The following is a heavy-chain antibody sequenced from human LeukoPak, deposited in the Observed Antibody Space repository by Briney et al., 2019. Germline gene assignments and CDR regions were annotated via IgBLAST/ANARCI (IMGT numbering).Heavy chain of an antibody. CDR2: INHSGST. Sequence: SETLSLTRAVYGGSFSGYYWSWIRQPPGKGLEWIGEINHSGSTNYNPSLKSRVTISVDTSKNQLSLKLSSVTAADTAVYYCARGPGGGWFDPWGQGTLVTVSS. J-gene: IGHJ5*02. V-gene: IGHV4-34*01. CDR3: ARGPGGGWFDP. D-gene: IGHD3-10*01. CDR1: GGSFSGYY.